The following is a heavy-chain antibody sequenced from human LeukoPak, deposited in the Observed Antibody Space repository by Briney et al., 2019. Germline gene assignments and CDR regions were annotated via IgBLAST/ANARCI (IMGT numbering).Heavy chain of an antibody. CDR2: INPNSGGT. J-gene: IGHJ4*02. CDR1: GYTFTGYY. CDR3: ARASRYDYVWGSYRLPSNDYFDY. V-gene: IGHV1-2*04. D-gene: IGHD3-16*02. Sequence: ASVKVSRKASGYTFTGYYMHWVRQAPGQGLEWMGWINPNSGGTNYAQKFQGWVTMTRDTSISTAYMELSRLRSDDTAVYYCARASRYDYVWGSYRLPSNDYFDYWGQGTLVTVSS.